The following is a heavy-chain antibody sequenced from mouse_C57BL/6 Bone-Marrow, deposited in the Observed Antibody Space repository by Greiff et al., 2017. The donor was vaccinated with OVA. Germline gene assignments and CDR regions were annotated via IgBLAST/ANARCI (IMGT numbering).Heavy chain of an antibody. J-gene: IGHJ3*01. Sequence: VQLVESGPELVKPGASVKISCKASGYAFSSSWMNWVKQRPGKGLEWIGRIYPGDGDTNYNGKFKGKATLTADKSSSTAYMQLSSLTSEDSAVYFCSRRLRVRTFAYWGQGTLVTVSA. CDR3: SRRLRVRTFAY. CDR1: GYAFSSSW. D-gene: IGHD3-2*02. V-gene: IGHV1-82*01. CDR2: IYPGDGDT.